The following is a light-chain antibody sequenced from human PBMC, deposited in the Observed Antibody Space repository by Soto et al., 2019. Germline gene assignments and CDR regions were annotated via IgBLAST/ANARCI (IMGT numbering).Light chain of an antibody. CDR1: QSVSSY. CDR2: DAS. V-gene: IGKV3-11*01. Sequence: EIVLTQSPATLSLSPGERATLSFRASQSVSSYLAWYQQKPGQAPRLLIYDASNRATGIPDRFSGSGSGTDFTLTISSLEPEDFAVYYCQQRANWPRTFGQGTKVDIK. CDR3: QQRANWPRT. J-gene: IGKJ1*01.